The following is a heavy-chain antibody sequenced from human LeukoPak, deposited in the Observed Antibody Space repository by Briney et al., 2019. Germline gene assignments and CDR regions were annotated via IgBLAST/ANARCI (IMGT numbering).Heavy chain of an antibody. D-gene: IGHD4-17*01. CDR1: GFTVSSNH. CDR2: IYSGGSI. V-gene: IGHV3-53*01. J-gene: IGHJ4*02. CDR3: ARDKDYGEQLGY. Sequence: GGSLRLSCAASGFTVSSNHMTWVRQAPGKGLEWVSVIYSGGSIYCADSVKGRFTISRDTSKNTLYLQMNTLRAEDTAVYYCARDKDYGEQLGYWGQGTLVTVSS.